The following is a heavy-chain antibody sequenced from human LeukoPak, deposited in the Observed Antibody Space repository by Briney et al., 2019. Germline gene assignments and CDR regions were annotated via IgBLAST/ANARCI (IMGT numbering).Heavy chain of an antibody. Sequence: PGGSLRLSCAASGFTVSSNYMSWVRQAPGEGLEWVSVIYSGGSTYYADSVKGRFTISRDNSKNTLYLQMNSLRGEDTAVYYCARDGGSFQIDYWGQGTLVTVSS. CDR3: ARDGGSFQIDY. CDR1: GFTVSSNY. D-gene: IGHD1-26*01. CDR2: IYSGGST. V-gene: IGHV3-53*01. J-gene: IGHJ4*02.